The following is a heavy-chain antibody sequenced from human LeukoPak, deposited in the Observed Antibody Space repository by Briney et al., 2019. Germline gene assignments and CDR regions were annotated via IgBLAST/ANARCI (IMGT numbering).Heavy chain of an antibody. D-gene: IGHD5-18*01. V-gene: IGHV4-34*01. CDR1: GGSFSGYY. J-gene: IGHJ4*02. CDR3: ARGAPQLWFDY. Sequence: PSETLSLTCAVYGGSFSGYYWSWIRQPPGKGLEWIGEINHSGSTIYNPSLKSRVTISVDTSKSQFSLNLSSVTAADTAVYYCARGAPQLWFDYWGQGALVTVSS. CDR2: INHSGST.